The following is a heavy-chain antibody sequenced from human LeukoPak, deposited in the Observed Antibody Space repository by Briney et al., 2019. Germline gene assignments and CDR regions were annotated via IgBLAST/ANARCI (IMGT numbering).Heavy chain of an antibody. CDR2: INPSGGST. V-gene: IGHV1-46*01. CDR3: ARGGGYCSGGSCYFDY. Sequence: ASVKVSFKASGYTFTSYYMHWVRQAPGQGLEWMGIINPSGGSTSYAQKFQGRVTMTRDTSTSTVYMELSSLRSEDTAVYYCARGGGYCSGGSCYFDYWGQGTLVTVSS. CDR1: GYTFTSYY. J-gene: IGHJ4*02. D-gene: IGHD2-15*01.